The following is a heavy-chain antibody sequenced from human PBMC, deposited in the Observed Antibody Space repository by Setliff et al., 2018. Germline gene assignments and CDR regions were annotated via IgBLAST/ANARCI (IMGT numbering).Heavy chain of an antibody. J-gene: IGHJ6*03. CDR2: IYTSWST. CDR3: ARMSGFLYIDV. CDR1: GGSISNTYYY. Sequence: SETLSPTCTVSGGSISNTYYYWSWIRQPAGQGLEWIGQIYTSWSTNYNPSLKSRVTISGDTSKNQFSLKLSSVTAADTAVYYCARMSGFLYIDVWGKGTTVTVSS. V-gene: IGHV4-61*09. D-gene: IGHD3-3*01.